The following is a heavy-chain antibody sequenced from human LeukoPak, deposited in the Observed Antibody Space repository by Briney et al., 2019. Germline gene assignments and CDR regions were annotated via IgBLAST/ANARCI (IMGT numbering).Heavy chain of an antibody. V-gene: IGHV4-39*01. CDR2: IYYVGQT. D-gene: IGHD1-7*01. CDR3: ARNWNYGSGPLDI. CDR1: GSSIISASYY. Sequence: SETLSLTCTVSGSSIISASYYWGWIRQSAGGGLEWLGSIYYVGQTDYKSSLKSRLTLSVDTSRNQFSLKLNSVTAADTAVYYCARNWNYGSGPLDIWGPGIMVTVSP. J-gene: IGHJ3*02.